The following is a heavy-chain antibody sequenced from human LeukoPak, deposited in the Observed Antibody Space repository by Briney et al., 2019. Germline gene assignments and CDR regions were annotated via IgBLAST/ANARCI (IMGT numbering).Heavy chain of an antibody. CDR3: ARNYYYYGMDV. CDR2: IDASDSDT. J-gene: IGHJ6*04. CDR1: GSLFTRYW. V-gene: IGHV5-10-1*01. Sequence: GGPLKISGKGSGSLFTRYWISGVRQLPGKGREGMGRIDASDSDTKYIPSFQGHVTISADKSISTAYLQWTSLKASDTAMYYCARNYYYYGMDVSGKGTTVTVSP.